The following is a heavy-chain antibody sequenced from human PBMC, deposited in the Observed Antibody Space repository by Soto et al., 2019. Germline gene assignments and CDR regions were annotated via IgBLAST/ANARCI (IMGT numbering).Heavy chain of an antibody. D-gene: IGHD6-19*01. Sequence: EVQLLESGGGLVQRGGSLRLSCAASGFTFSRYAMNWVRQAPGKGLEWVSVISGSGGSTYYADSVKGRFTISRDNSKNTLHLQMNTLRAEDTAVYYCASRSSGWYFDYCGQGTLVTVSS. V-gene: IGHV3-23*01. J-gene: IGHJ4*02. CDR2: ISGSGGST. CDR3: ASRSSGWYFDY. CDR1: GFTFSRYA.